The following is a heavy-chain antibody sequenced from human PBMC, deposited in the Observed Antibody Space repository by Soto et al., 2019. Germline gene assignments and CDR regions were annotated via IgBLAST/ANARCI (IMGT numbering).Heavy chain of an antibody. CDR1: SYTFSTYA. CDR2: ISIYNGNT. V-gene: IGHV1-18*01. D-gene: IGHD2-2*01. CDR3: ARASREGVVVVPAPLARWFGP. Sequence: QVQLVQSGAEVKKPGASVKVSCKASSYTFSTYAINWVRQAPGQGLEWMGWISIYNGNTNYAQNLQGRVTMTADTSTSKAYMELRRLRYHDTAVCYCARASREGVVVVPAPLARWFGPRGQRNLGTGSS. J-gene: IGHJ5*02.